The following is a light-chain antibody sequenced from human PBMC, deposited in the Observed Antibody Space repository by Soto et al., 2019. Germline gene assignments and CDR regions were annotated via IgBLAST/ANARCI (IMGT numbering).Light chain of an antibody. CDR3: QHGYSTPLT. CDR1: QSIRTY. CDR2: AAS. V-gene: IGKV1-39*01. Sequence: DIQMTQSQSSLSASVGDRVTITCRASQSIRTYLHWYQQKPGKAPNLLIYAASTLQSGVPSRFSGSGSGTDFTLNISSLQPEDCATYFCQHGYSTPLTFGGGTKVDIK. J-gene: IGKJ4*01.